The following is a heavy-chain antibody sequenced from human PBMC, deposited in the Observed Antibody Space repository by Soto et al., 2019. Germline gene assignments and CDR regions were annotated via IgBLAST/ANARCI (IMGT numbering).Heavy chain of an antibody. V-gene: IGHV3-21*01. CDR3: ARDTGGPGGNYFDY. D-gene: IGHD2-8*02. CDR1: GFTFGSYS. Sequence: EVQLVESGGGLVKPGGSLRLSCAASGFTFGSYSMNWVRQAPGKGLEWVSSISSSSSYIYYADSVKGRFTISRDNAKNSLYLQMNSLRAEDTAVYYCARDTGGPGGNYFDYWGQGTLVTVSS. J-gene: IGHJ4*02. CDR2: ISSSSSYI.